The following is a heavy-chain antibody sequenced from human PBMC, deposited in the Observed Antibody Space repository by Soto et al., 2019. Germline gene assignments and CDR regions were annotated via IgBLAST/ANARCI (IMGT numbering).Heavy chain of an antibody. J-gene: IGHJ5*01. D-gene: IGHD3-10*01. CDR1: GYTFTSYY. CDR3: VRALGLSTGHPLCQFGVSCWFDF. CDR2: IIPIFTTT. V-gene: IGHV1-69*13. Sequence: SVKVSCKASGYTFTSYYMHWVRQAPGQGLEWMGGIIPIFTTTNYAQKFQGRVTITADESTNTAYMELNSLRSEDTAVYYCVRALGLSTGHPLCQFGVSCWFDFWGQGTLVTVSS.